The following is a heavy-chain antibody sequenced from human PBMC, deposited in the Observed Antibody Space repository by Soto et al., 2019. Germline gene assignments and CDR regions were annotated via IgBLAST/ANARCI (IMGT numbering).Heavy chain of an antibody. CDR1: GYTFSGDY. V-gene: IGHV1-2*02. Sequence: ASVKVSCKASGYTFSGDYGHWPRQAPGQGLEWLGWINPHSGATNYAQTFLGRVTMSADTSASTAYMDLARLKSDDTAVYYCVRGHALFLSNWFDPWGRGTLVTAPQ. CDR2: INPHSGAT. D-gene: IGHD3-3*01. CDR3: VRGHALFLSNWFDP. J-gene: IGHJ5*02.